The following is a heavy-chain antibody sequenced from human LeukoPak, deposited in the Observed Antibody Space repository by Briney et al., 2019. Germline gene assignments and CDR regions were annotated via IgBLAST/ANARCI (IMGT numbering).Heavy chain of an antibody. D-gene: IGHD5-12*01. J-gene: IGHJ4*02. CDR3: TSGTGYTDHDY. CDR2: IKSKIDGGTI. Sequence: PGGSLRLSCAASGFTFSSYAMSWVRQAPGKGLEWVGRIKSKIDGGTIDYAAPVKGRFIVSRDDSEDTLYLEMNSLKTEDTAVYYCTSGTGYTDHDYWGQGTLVTVSS. CDR1: GFTFSSYA. V-gene: IGHV3-15*01.